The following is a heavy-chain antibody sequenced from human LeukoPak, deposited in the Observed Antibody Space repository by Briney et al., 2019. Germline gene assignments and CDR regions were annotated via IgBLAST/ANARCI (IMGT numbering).Heavy chain of an antibody. CDR1: GGSFSGYY. D-gene: IGHD3-22*01. V-gene: IGHV4-34*01. CDR2: INHSGST. J-gene: IGHJ3*02. Sequence: PSEILSLTCAVYGGSFSGYYWSWIRQPPGKGLEWIGEINHSGSTNYNPSLKSRVTISVDTSKNQFSLKLSSVTAADTAVYYCASIRNTYYYDPDAFDIWGQGTMVTVSS. CDR3: ASIRNTYYYDPDAFDI.